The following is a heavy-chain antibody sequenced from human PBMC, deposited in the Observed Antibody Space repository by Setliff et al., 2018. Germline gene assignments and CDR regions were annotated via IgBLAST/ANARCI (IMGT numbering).Heavy chain of an antibody. V-gene: IGHV1-18*01. CDR3: ARFGGSCSSSSCYASDL. CDR2: IITNTGKT. Sequence: ASLKVSCKASGYTFTNYGFTWVRQAPGQGLEWMGMIITNTGKTSYPKKFQGRVTMTTDTYTGTGYMELRSLTSDDTAVYFCARFGGSCSSSSCYASDLWGQGTMVTVSS. J-gene: IGHJ3*01. CDR1: GYTFTNYG. D-gene: IGHD2-2*01.